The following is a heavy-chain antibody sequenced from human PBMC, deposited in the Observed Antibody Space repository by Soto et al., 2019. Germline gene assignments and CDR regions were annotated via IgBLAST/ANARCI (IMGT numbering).Heavy chain of an antibody. CDR1: GDSISSYY. CDR2: IYYSGST. Sequence: SETLSLTCTVSGDSISSYYWSWIRQPPGKGLEWIGYIYYSGSTNYNPSLKSRVTISVDTPKNQFSLQLNSVTAADTAVYYCARHGLVRGYSDASAVDYWGQGTPVTVSS. V-gene: IGHV4-59*01. CDR3: ARHGLVRGYSDASAVDY. D-gene: IGHD5-18*01. J-gene: IGHJ4*02.